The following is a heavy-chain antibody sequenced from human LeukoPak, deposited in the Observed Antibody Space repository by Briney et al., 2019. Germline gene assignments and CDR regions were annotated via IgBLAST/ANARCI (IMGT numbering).Heavy chain of an antibody. CDR2: IYYSGST. CDR3: ARFTNGWFDP. Sequence: ASETLSLTCTVSGGSISSYYWSWIRQPPGKGLEWIGYIYYSGSTNYNPSLKSRVTISVDTSKNQFSLKLSSVTAADTAVCYCARFTNGWFDPWGQGTLVTVSS. V-gene: IGHV4-59*01. CDR1: GGSISSYY. D-gene: IGHD2-8*01. J-gene: IGHJ5*02.